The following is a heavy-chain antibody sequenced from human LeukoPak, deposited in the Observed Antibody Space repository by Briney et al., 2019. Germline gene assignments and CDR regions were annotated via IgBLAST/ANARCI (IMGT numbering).Heavy chain of an antibody. J-gene: IGHJ6*03. CDR2: IYYSGST. V-gene: IGHV4-30-4*08. D-gene: IGHD3-3*01. Sequence: SETLSLTCTVSGGPISSGDYYWSWIRQPPGKGLEWIGYIYYSGSTYYNPSLKSRVTISVDTSKNQFSLKLSSVTAADTAVYYCAGGHYDFWSGYYTYYYYYYMDVWGKGTTVTVSS. CDR3: AGGHYDFWSGYYTYYYYYYMDV. CDR1: GGPISSGDYY.